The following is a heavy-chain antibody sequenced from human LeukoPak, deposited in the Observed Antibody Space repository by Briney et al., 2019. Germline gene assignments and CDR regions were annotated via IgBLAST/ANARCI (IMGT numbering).Heavy chain of an antibody. Sequence: GASVKVSCKASGYTFTSYGISWVRQAPGQGLEWMGWISAYNGNTNYAQKLQGRVTMTTDTSTSTAYMELRSLRSDDTAVYYCARESYRWELPYYYYYYMDVWGKGTTVTVSS. CDR2: ISAYNGNT. CDR3: ARESYRWELPYYYYYYMDV. D-gene: IGHD1-26*01. V-gene: IGHV1-18*01. CDR1: GYTFTSYG. J-gene: IGHJ6*03.